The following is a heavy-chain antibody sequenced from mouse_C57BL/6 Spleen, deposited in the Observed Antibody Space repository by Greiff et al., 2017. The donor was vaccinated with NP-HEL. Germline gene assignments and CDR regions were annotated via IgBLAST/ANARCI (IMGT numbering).Heavy chain of an antibody. CDR1: GFTFSSYA. CDR2: ISSGGDYI. D-gene: IGHD2-5*01. Sequence: EVKVEESGEGLVKPGGSLKLSCAASGFTFSSYAMSWVRQTPEKRLEWVAYISSGGDYIYYADTVKGRFTISRDNARNTLYLQMSSLKSEDTAMYYCTRDGGYSNYGPPFAYWGQGTLVTVSA. V-gene: IGHV5-9-1*02. J-gene: IGHJ3*01. CDR3: TRDGGYSNYGPPFAY.